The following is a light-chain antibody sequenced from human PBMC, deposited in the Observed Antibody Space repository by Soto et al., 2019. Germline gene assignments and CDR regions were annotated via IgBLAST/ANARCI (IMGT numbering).Light chain of an antibody. V-gene: IGKV3-15*01. Sequence: EIVLTQSPGTLSVSPGERATLSCRASQSVSSNLAWYQQKPGQAPRLLIYGASTRATGIPARFSGSGSGTEFTLTISSLQSEDFAVYYCQQYNNWRPTYTFGQGTKVDIK. J-gene: IGKJ2*01. CDR3: QQYNNWRPTYT. CDR1: QSVSSN. CDR2: GAS.